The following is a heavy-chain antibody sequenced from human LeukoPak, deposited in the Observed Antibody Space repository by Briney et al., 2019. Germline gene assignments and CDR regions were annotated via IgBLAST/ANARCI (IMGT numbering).Heavy chain of an antibody. CDR2: INPSGGST. Sequence: ASVKVSCKASGYTFTSYYMHWVRQAPGQGLEWMGIINPSGGSTSYAQKFQGRVTMTRDMSTSTVYMELSSLRSEDTAVYYCARGVRDPPPTTPHFDYWGQGTLVTVPS. CDR1: GYTFTSYY. J-gene: IGHJ4*02. D-gene: IGHD1-1*01. CDR3: ARGVRDPPPTTPHFDY. V-gene: IGHV1-46*01.